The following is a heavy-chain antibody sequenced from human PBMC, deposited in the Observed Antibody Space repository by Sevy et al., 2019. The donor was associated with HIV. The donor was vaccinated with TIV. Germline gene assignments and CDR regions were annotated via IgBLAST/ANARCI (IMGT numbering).Heavy chain of an antibody. D-gene: IGHD6-19*01. CDR1: GYTFTSYG. CDR2: ISPYNDNT. Sequence: ASVKVSCKASGYTFTSYGISWVRQAPGQGIEWMGWISPYNDNTNYAQKLQGRVTMTTDTSTSTAYMELRSLRSDDTAVYYCARDRGYSSGWGDAFDIWGHGTMVTVSS. V-gene: IGHV1-18*01. J-gene: IGHJ3*02. CDR3: ARDRGYSSGWGDAFDI.